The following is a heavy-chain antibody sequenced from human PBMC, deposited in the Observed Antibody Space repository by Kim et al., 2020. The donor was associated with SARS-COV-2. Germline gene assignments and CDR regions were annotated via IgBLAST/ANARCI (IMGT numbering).Heavy chain of an antibody. D-gene: IGHD6-13*01. J-gene: IGHJ5*02. CDR1: GGSISSSSYY. Sequence: SETLSLTCTVSGGSISSSSYYWGWIRQPPGKGLEWIGSIYYSGSTYYNPSLKSRVTISVDTSKNQFSLKLSSVTAADTAVYYCARHPSLYSSSWYEIGPNWFDPWGQGTLVTVSS. V-gene: IGHV4-39*01. CDR2: IYYSGST. CDR3: ARHPSLYSSSWYEIGPNWFDP.